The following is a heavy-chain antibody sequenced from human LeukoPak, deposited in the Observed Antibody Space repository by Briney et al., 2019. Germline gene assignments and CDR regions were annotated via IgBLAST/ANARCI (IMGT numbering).Heavy chain of an antibody. D-gene: IGHD6-19*01. V-gene: IGHV4-59*01. CDR3: ARGIAVAGTRWFDP. CDR2: IYYSGST. CDR1: GGSISSYY. Sequence: SETLSLTCTVSGGSISSYYWSWIRQPPGKGLEWIGYIYYSGSTNYNPSPKSRVTIFVDTSKNQFSLKLSSVTAADTAVYYCARGIAVAGTRWFDPWGQGTLVTVSS. J-gene: IGHJ5*02.